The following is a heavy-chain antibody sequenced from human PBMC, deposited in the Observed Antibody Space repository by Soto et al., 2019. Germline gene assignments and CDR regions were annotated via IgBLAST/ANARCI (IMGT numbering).Heavy chain of an antibody. CDR3: AIGMATITVGGTYFDY. CDR1: GYTFTSYG. Sequence: ASVNVSCKASGYTFTSYGISWVRQAPGQGLEWMGWISAYNGNTNYAQKLQGRVTMTTDTSTSTAYMELRSLRSDDTAVYYCAIGMATITVGGTYFDYWGQGTLVTVSS. CDR2: ISAYNGNT. V-gene: IGHV1-18*01. D-gene: IGHD5-12*01. J-gene: IGHJ4*02.